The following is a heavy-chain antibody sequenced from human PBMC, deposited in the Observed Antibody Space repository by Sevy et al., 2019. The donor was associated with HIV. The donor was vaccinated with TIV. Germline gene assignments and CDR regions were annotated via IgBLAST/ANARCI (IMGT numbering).Heavy chain of an antibody. D-gene: IGHD3-9*01. J-gene: IGHJ5*02. CDR3: ARGGDILTGYWGWFDP. CDR1: GGSISSYY. V-gene: IGHV4-59*01. Sequence: SETLSLTCTVSGGSISSYYWSWIRQPPGKGLEWIGYFYYSGSTNYNPSLKSRVTMSVDTSKNQFSLKLSSVTAADTAVYYCARGGDILTGYWGWFDPWGQGTLVTVSS. CDR2: FYYSGST.